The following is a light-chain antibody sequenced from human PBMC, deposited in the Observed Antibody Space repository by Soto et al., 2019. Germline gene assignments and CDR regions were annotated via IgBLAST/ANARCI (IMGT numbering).Light chain of an antibody. V-gene: IGKV3-20*01. CDR3: QQYDSWPLT. CDR1: QSISSGG. J-gene: IGKJ4*01. Sequence: EIVLTQSPGTLSLSPGERATLSCRASQSISSGGLAWYQQKPGQAPRLLIYGASSRATGIPDRFSGRGSGTDFTLTINTLEPEDFAVYFCQQYDSWPLTFGGGTKVDIK. CDR2: GAS.